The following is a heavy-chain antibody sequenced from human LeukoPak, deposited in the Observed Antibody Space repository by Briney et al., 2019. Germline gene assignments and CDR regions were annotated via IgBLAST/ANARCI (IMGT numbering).Heavy chain of an antibody. CDR3: VRDKYDRSNYAYFGS. D-gene: IGHD3-22*01. Sequence: GGSLRLSCAASGFPFSTHSLNWVRQAPGKWLEWVSSISAGGDFVYYADSVKGRFTMSRDNAKNSLHLQMDSLTAEDTAVYYCVRDKYDRSNYAYFGSWGHGTLVTVSS. CDR1: GFPFSTHS. V-gene: IGHV3-21*01. CDR2: ISAGGDFV. J-gene: IGHJ4*01.